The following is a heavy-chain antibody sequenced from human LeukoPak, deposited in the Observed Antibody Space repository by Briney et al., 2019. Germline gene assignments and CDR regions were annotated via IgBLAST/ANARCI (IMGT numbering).Heavy chain of an antibody. CDR2: ISSSGSTI. D-gene: IGHD6-19*01. V-gene: IGHV3-11*01. Sequence: NPGGSLRLSCAASGFTFSDYYMSWIRQAPGKGLEWVSYISSSGSTIYCADSVKGRFTISRDNAKNSLYLQMNSLRAEDTAVYYCAREKVAVAGSCDYWGQGTLVTVSS. J-gene: IGHJ4*02. CDR1: GFTFSDYY. CDR3: AREKVAVAGSCDY.